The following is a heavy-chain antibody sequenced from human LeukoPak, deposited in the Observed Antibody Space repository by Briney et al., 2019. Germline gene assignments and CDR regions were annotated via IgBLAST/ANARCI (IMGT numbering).Heavy chain of an antibody. CDR2: INPNTGAT. Sequence: ASVKVSCKASGYVFTGYYIHWVRQAPRQGLEWMAWINPNTGATNYAQKFQGRVTVTRDTSITTAYMDLSGLKSDDTAVYYCARGYCTGGSCSVVDDWGQGTLVSVSS. CDR3: ARGYCTGGSCSVVDD. V-gene: IGHV1-2*02. D-gene: IGHD2-15*01. J-gene: IGHJ4*02. CDR1: GYVFTGYY.